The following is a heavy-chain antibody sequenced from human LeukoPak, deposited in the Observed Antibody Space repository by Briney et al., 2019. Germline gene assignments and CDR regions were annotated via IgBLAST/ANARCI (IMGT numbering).Heavy chain of an antibody. D-gene: IGHD6-13*01. CDR3: ASALGSSWYLGFDC. Sequence: GGSLRLSCAASGFTFSSYWMSWVRQAPGKGLEWVANIKQDGSEKYYVDSVKGRFTISRDNAKNSLYLQMNSLRAEDTAVYYCASALGSSWYLGFDCWGQGTLVTVSS. CDR2: IKQDGSEK. V-gene: IGHV3-7*01. CDR1: GFTFSSYW. J-gene: IGHJ4*02.